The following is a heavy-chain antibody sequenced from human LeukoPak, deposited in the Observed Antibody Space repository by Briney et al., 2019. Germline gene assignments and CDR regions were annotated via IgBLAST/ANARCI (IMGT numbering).Heavy chain of an antibody. CDR1: GLTFSSNS. D-gene: IGHD5-12*01. J-gene: IGHJ4*02. Sequence: GGSLRLSCADSGLTFSSNSMDWVRQAPGKGLEWVSSISSSSTYIYYADSVRGRFTISRDNAKKSLYLQMDSLRAEDTAVHFCARDRGYGYYYFDYWGQGTLVTVSS. CDR3: ARDRGYGYYYFDY. V-gene: IGHV3-21*01. CDR2: ISSSSTYI.